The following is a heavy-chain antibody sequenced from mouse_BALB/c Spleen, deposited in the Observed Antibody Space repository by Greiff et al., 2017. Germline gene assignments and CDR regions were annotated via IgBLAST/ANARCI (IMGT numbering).Heavy chain of an antibody. Sequence: VQLQQSGAELVRPGSSVKISCKASGYAFSSYWMNWVKQRPGQGLEWIGQIYPGDGDTNYNGKFKGKATLTADKSSSTAYMQLSSLTSEDSAVYFCARSDYGSEMDYWGQGTSVTVSS. CDR3: ARSDYGSEMDY. CDR1: GYAFSSYW. D-gene: IGHD1-1*01. V-gene: IGHV1-80*01. CDR2: IYPGDGDT. J-gene: IGHJ4*01.